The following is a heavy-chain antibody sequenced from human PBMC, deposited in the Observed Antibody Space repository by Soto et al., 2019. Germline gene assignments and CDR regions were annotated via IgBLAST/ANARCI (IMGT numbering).Heavy chain of an antibody. J-gene: IGHJ4*02. V-gene: IGHV3-33*08. D-gene: IGHD5-12*01. Sequence: GGSLRLSCAASGFTFDDYTMHWVRQAPGKGLEWVAVIWYDGSNKYYADSVKGRFTISRDNSKNTLYLQMNSLRAEDTAVYYCARSSGYDLAFFDYWGQGTLVTVSS. CDR1: GFTFDDYT. CDR2: IWYDGSNK. CDR3: ARSSGYDLAFFDY.